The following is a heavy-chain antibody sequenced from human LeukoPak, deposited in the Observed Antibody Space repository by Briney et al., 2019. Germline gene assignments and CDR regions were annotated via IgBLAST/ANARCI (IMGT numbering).Heavy chain of an antibody. J-gene: IGHJ4*02. D-gene: IGHD3-16*01. CDR2: IYYSGST. CDR3: ARGRLTFGGVKARIDY. Sequence: SETLSLTCTVSGGSISSSSYYWGWIRQPPGKGLEWIGYIYYSGSTNYNPSLKSRVTISVDTSKNQFSLKLSSVTAADTAVYYCARGRLTFGGVKARIDYWGQGTLVTVSS. V-gene: IGHV4-61*05. CDR1: GGSISSSSYY.